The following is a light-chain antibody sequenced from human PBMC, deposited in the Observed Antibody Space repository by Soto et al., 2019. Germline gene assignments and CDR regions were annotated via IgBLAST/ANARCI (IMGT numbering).Light chain of an antibody. Sequence: QSVLTQPPSASGTPGQRVTISCSGSSSNIGGNSVNWYQQVPGTAPELLIYSFDRRPSGVPERFSGSKSGTSASLAISGLQSEDEADYYCAAWDDSLNGYVFGPGTKVTVL. CDR3: AAWDDSLNGYV. V-gene: IGLV1-44*01. J-gene: IGLJ1*01. CDR1: SSNIGGNS. CDR2: SFD.